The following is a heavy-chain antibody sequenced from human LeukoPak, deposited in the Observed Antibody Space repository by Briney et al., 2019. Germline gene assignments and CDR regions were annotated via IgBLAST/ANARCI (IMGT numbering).Heavy chain of an antibody. CDR3: ARDRRQWLVQVGYYYGMDV. V-gene: IGHV3-66*01. D-gene: IGHD6-19*01. CDR1: GFTFSDYY. CDR2: IYSGGST. J-gene: IGHJ6*02. Sequence: GGSLRLSCAASGFTFSDYYMSWVRQAPGKGLEWVSVIYSGGSTYYADSVKGRFTISRDNSKNTLYLQMNSLRAEDTAVYYCARDRRQWLVQVGYYYGMDVWGQGTTVTVSS.